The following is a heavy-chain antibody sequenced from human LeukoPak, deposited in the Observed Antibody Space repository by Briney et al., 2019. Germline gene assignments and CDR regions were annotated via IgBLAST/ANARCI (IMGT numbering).Heavy chain of an antibody. CDR2: IKEDGSEK. V-gene: IGHV3-7*01. CDR1: GFTFSSYW. J-gene: IGHJ4*02. Sequence: GGSLRLSCAASGFTFSSYWLSWVRQAPGRGLEWVANIKEDGSEKFYVDSVKGRFTISRDNAKDSLYLHMNSLRAEDTAVYYCARAGGFTTVRGVITPHGWNYWGQGTLVTVSS. D-gene: IGHD3-10*01. CDR3: ARAGGFTTVRGVITPHGWNY.